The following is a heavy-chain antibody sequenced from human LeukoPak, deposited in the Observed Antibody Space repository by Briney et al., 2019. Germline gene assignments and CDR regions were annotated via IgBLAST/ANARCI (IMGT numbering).Heavy chain of an antibody. D-gene: IGHD3-22*01. CDR3: ARGLNYDSSGYYLDY. Sequence: GSLRLSCVASGFIFSDYGMDWVRQPPGKGLEWIGEINHSGSTNYNPSLKSRVTISVDTSKNQFSLKLSSVTAADTAVYYCARGLNYDSSGYYLDYWGQGTLVTVSS. CDR1: GFIFSDYG. CDR2: INHSGST. J-gene: IGHJ4*02. V-gene: IGHV4-34*01.